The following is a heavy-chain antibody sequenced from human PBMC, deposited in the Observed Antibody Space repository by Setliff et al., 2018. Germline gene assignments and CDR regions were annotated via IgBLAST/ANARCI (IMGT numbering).Heavy chain of an antibody. CDR1: GGSISSGSDY. J-gene: IGHJ6*03. Sequence: SETLSLTCSVSGGSISSGSDYWTWIRQPAGKGLEWIGHFYTSGSTKYNSSLKSRVSISVDTSKNQFSLKLSSVTAADTAVYYCARAISGWFSAHYYYMDVWGKGTTVTVSS. CDR3: ARAISGWFSAHYYYMDV. CDR2: FYTSGST. D-gene: IGHD6-19*01. V-gene: IGHV4-61*09.